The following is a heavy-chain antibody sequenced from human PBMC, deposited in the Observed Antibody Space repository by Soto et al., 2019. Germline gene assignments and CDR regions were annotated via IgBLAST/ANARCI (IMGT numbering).Heavy chain of an antibody. D-gene: IGHD4-17*01. CDR2: VSARGDTT. CDR3: GKDPNGDYVGGSDF. J-gene: IGHJ3*01. CDR1: GFTFGRFA. Sequence: EVQLLESGGGIVQPGGTLRLSCAASGFTFGRFAMSWVRQAPGKGLAWVSGVSARGDTTYYADAVRGRFSISRDNSKNTLSLQMNSLRVEDTAVYYCGKDPNGDYVGGSDFWGQGTMVTVSS. V-gene: IGHV3-23*01.